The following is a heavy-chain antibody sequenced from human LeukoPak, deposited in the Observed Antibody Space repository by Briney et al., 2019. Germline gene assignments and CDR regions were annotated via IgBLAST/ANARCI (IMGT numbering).Heavy chain of an antibody. CDR2: IKSKTDGVTT. D-gene: IGHD1-14*01. CDR3: TTDIGTGGMDV. CDR1: GFTFSNAW. J-gene: IGHJ6*02. Sequence: GGSLRLSCAASGFTFSNAWMSWVRQAPGKGLEWVGRIKSKTDGVTTDYAAPVKGRFTISRDDSKNTLYLQMNSLKTEDTAVYYCTTDIGTGGMDVWGQGTTVTVSS. V-gene: IGHV3-15*01.